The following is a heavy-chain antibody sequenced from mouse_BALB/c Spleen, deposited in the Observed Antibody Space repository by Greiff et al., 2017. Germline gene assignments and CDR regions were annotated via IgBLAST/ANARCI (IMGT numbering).Heavy chain of an antibody. V-gene: IGHV1-69*02. CDR1: GYTFTSYW. D-gene: IGHD1-1*01. CDR2: IDPSDSYT. J-gene: IGHJ3*01. CDR3: APYYYGSSPFAY. Sequence: QVQLQQPGAELVKPGASVKLSCKASGYTFTSYWMHWVKQRPGQGLEWIGEIDPSDSYTNYNQKFKGKATLTVDKSSSADYMQLSSLTSEDSAVYYCAPYYYGSSPFAYWGQGTLVTVSA.